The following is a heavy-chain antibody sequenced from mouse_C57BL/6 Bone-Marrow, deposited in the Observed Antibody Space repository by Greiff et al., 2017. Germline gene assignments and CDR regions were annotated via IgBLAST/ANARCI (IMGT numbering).Heavy chain of an antibody. V-gene: IGHV1-82*01. CDR3: ARGELGRVFAY. J-gene: IGHJ3*01. CDR2: IYPGDGDT. CDR1: GYAFSSSW. Sequence: VQLQQSGPELVKPGASVKISCKASGYAFSSSWMNWVKQRPGKGLEWIGRIYPGDGDTNYNGKFKGKATLTADKSSSTAYMQLSSLTSEDSAVYFCARGELGRVFAYWGQGTLVTVSA. D-gene: IGHD4-1*01.